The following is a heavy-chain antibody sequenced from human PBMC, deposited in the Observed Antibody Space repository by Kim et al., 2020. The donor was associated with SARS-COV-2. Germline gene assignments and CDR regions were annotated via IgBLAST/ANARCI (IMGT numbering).Heavy chain of an antibody. J-gene: IGHJ4*02. Sequence: GGSLRLSCAASGFTFSDYAMSWVRQAPGKGLEWVSAISGSGANTFYADSVKGRFTISRDNSNNALYLQMNSLRAEDTALYYCAKDLPRSAYYFDYWGQGTLVTVSS. CDR2: ISGSGANT. V-gene: IGHV3-23*01. CDR1: GFTFSDYA. CDR3: AKDLPRSAYYFDY.